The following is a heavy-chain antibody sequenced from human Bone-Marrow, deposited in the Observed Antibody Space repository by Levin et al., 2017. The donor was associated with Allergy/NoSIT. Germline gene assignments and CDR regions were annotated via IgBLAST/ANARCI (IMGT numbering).Heavy chain of an antibody. D-gene: IGHD6-6*01. V-gene: IGHV3-9*01. Sequence: GGSLRLSCAASGFTFNDYAMHWVRQAPGKGLEWVSGISWHSVSIGYADSVKGRFTISRDNAKNSLYLQMNNLRPEDTAMYYCAKKGGQSSSIKGTMDVWGQGTTVTVSS. CDR2: ISWHSVSI. CDR3: AKKGGQSSSIKGTMDV. J-gene: IGHJ6*02. CDR1: GFTFNDYA.